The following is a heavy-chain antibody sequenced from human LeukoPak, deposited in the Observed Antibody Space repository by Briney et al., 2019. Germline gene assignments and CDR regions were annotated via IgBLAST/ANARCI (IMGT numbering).Heavy chain of an antibody. Sequence: ASVKVSCKASGGTFSSYAISWVRQAPGQGLEWMGGIIPIFGTANYAQKFQGRVTITADESTSTAYMELSSLRSEDTAVYYCARDDRDTAMVQNYYYMDVWGKGTTVTVSS. V-gene: IGHV1-69*13. CDR3: ARDDRDTAMVQNYYYMDV. CDR2: IIPIFGTA. J-gene: IGHJ6*03. CDR1: GGTFSSYA. D-gene: IGHD5-18*01.